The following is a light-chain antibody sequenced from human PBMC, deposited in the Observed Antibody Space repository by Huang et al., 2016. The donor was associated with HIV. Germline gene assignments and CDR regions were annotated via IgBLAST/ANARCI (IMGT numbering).Light chain of an antibody. CDR3: MQGTHWPPT. CDR2: KVS. CDR1: ESLVYTDGNTY. V-gene: IGKV2-30*01. J-gene: IGKJ1*01. Sequence: DVELTQSPLSLPVTLGQPASISCRSSESLVYTDGNTYLNWFHQRPGQPPRRQIFKVSERDSGVPARISGRGSGTYFTLEISSVEAGDVGLYFCMQGTHWPPTFGQGTKVEFK.